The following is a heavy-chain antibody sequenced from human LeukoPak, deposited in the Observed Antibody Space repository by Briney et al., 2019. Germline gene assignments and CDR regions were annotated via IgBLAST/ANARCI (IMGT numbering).Heavy chain of an antibody. D-gene: IGHD4-11*01. J-gene: IGHJ2*01. CDR2: ISYDGSNK. CDR1: GFTFSSYA. Sequence: PGRSLRLSCAASGFTFSSYAMHWVRQAPGKGLEWVAVISYDGSNKYYADSVKGRFTISRDNSKNTLYLQMNSLRAEDTAVYYCARDWELPTVTNPNWYFDLWGRGTLVTVSS. V-gene: IGHV3-30-3*01. CDR3: ARDWELPTVTNPNWYFDL.